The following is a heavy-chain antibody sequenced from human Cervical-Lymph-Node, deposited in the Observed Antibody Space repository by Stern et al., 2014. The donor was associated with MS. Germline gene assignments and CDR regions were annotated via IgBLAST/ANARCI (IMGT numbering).Heavy chain of an antibody. V-gene: IGHV4-59*01. CDR2: IYYSGST. CDR1: GGSISSYY. CDR3: ARVLDSGYSSSWYSPYNWFDP. D-gene: IGHD6-13*01. Sequence: QVQLQESGPGLVKPSETLSLTCTVSGGSISSYYWSWIRQPPGKGLEWIGYIYYSGSTNYNPSLKSRVTISVDTSKNQFSLKLSSVTAADTAVYYCARVLDSGYSSSWYSPYNWFDPWGQGTLVTVSS. J-gene: IGHJ5*02.